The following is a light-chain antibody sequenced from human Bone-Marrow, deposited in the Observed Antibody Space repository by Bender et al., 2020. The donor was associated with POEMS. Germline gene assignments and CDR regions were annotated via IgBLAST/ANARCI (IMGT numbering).Light chain of an antibody. CDR3: SSYTSSTPV. J-gene: IGLJ2*01. CDR2: EVS. V-gene: IGLV2-14*02. Sequence: QSALTQPASVSGSPGQSITISCTGTSSDVGSYNFVSWYQQHPGKAPKLIIYEVSKRPSGVSDRFSGSKSENTAFLSISGLQADDEAHYFCSSYTSSTPVFGGGTKVTVL. CDR1: SSDVGSYNF.